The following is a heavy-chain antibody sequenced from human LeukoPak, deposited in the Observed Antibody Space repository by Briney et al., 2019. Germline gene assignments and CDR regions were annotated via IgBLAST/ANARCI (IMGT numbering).Heavy chain of an antibody. CDR2: VSPPGGGT. Sequence: GGSLRLSCAASGFTFSNHGMNWVRQAPGKGLEWLSGVSPPGGGTYYADSVKGRFTISRDDSKNTLSLQMNSLRVEDTAVYYCARDLAWGAFDYWGQGTLVTVS. CDR1: GFTFSNHG. J-gene: IGHJ4*02. CDR3: ARDLAWGAFDY. V-gene: IGHV3-23*01. D-gene: IGHD7-27*01.